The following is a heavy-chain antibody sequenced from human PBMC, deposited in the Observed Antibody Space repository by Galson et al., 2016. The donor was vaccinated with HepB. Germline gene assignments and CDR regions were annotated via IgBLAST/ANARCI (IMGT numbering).Heavy chain of an antibody. CDR3: ARAHVDESTGAYDY. J-gene: IGHJ4*02. D-gene: IGHD2-8*02. CDR1: GFTFSTYA. Sequence: SLRLSCAASGFTFSTYAMNWVRQAPGKGLEWVSYISSSSYTTYYADSVKGRFTISRDNSKNTLYLQMNSLRDEDTAVYYCARAHVDESTGAYDYWGQGTLVTVSS. V-gene: IGHV3-48*02. CDR2: ISSSSYTT.